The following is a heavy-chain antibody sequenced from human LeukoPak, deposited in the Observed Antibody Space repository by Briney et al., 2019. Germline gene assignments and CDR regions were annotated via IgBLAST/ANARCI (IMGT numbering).Heavy chain of an antibody. Sequence: ASVKVSCKASGYTFTSYGISWVRQAPGQGLEWMGWISAYNGNTNYAQKLQGRVTTTTDTSTSTAYMELRSLRSDDTAVYYCARDLEYYDSSGYYHTFDYWGQGTLVTVSS. CDR3: ARDLEYYDSSGYYHTFDY. CDR2: ISAYNGNT. D-gene: IGHD3-22*01. V-gene: IGHV1-18*01. CDR1: GYTFTSYG. J-gene: IGHJ4*02.